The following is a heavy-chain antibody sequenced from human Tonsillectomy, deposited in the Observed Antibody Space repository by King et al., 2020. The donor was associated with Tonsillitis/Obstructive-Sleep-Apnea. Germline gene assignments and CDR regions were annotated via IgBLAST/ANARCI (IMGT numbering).Heavy chain of an antibody. V-gene: IGHV3-7*03. CDR1: GFTFSSYW. CDR3: ARDLENYYGSGKGWFDP. Sequence: VQLVQSGGGLVQPGGSLRLSCAASGFTFSSYWMRWVRQAPGKGLGWVANIKQDGSEKYYVDSVKARFTISRDNAKNSLYLQMNRLRAEDTAVYYCARDLENYYGSGKGWFDPWGQGTLVTVSS. D-gene: IGHD3-10*01. J-gene: IGHJ5*02. CDR2: IKQDGSEK.